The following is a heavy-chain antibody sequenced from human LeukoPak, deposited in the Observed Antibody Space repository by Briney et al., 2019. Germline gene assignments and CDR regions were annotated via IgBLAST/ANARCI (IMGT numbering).Heavy chain of an antibody. J-gene: IGHJ6*02. CDR2: IIPILGIA. Sequence: ASVKVSCKASGGTFSSYTISWVRQAPGQGLEWMGRIIPILGIANYAQKFQGRVAITADKSTSAAYMELSSLRSEDTAVYYCARDQPLYYYYGMDVWGQGTTVTVSS. CDR1: GGTFSSYT. CDR3: ARDQPLYYYYGMDV. V-gene: IGHV1-69*04.